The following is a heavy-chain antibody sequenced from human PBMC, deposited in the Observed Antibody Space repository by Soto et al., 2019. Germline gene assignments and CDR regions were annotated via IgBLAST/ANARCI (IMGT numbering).Heavy chain of an antibody. V-gene: IGHV3-33*01. CDR3: ARDEAAAGSDWFDP. J-gene: IGHJ5*02. CDR2: IWYDGSNK. D-gene: IGHD6-13*01. CDR1: GFTFSSYG. Sequence: QVQLVESGGGVVQPGRSLRLSCVASGFTFSSYGMHWVRRAPGKGLEWVAVIWYDGSNKYYADSVKGRFTISRDSSKNTLYLQMNSLRAEDTAVYYCARDEAAAGSDWFDPWGQGTLVTVSS.